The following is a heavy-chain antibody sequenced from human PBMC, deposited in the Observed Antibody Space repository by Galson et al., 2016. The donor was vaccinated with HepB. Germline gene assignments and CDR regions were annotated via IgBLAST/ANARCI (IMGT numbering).Heavy chain of an antibody. Sequence: SLRLSCAASGFGFSDFAMHWVRQAPGKGLEWLALVSYDGKNEAYRDSVKGRFSISRDNPTNTLYLQLSSLRAEDTAIYYCARGTREFDFWGQGTLVTVSS. J-gene: IGHJ4*02. D-gene: IGHD5-24*01. CDR2: VSYDGKNE. CDR3: ARGTREFDF. CDR1: GFGFSDFA. V-gene: IGHV3-33*01.